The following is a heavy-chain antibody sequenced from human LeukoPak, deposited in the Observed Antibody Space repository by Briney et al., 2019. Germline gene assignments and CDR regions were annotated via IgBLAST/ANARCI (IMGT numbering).Heavy chain of an antibody. D-gene: IGHD2-15*01. CDR1: GFTFSSYA. CDR2: ISYDGSNK. V-gene: IGHV3-30-3*01. J-gene: IGHJ6*02. Sequence: GRSLRLSCAASGFTFSSYAMHWVRQAPGEGLEWVAVISYDGSNKYYADSVKGRFTISRDSSKNTLYLQMNSLRAEDTAVYYCARDYCSGGSCYPFDYYYYYGMDVWGQGTTVTVSS. CDR3: ARDYCSGGSCYPFDYYYYYGMDV.